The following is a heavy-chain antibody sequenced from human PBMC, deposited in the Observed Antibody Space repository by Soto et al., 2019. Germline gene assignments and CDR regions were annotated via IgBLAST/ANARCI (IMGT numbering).Heavy chain of an antibody. D-gene: IGHD6-6*01. CDR2: INPNSGGT. V-gene: IGHV1-2*02. CDR1: GYTFTGYY. J-gene: IGHJ6*02. Sequence: ASVKVSCKASGYTFTGYYMHWVRQAPGQGLEWMGWINPNSGGTNYAQKFQGRVTMTRDTSISTAYMELSRLRSADTAVYYCARDQAAARGNYYYYYGMDVWGQGTTVTVSS. CDR3: ARDQAAARGNYYYYYGMDV.